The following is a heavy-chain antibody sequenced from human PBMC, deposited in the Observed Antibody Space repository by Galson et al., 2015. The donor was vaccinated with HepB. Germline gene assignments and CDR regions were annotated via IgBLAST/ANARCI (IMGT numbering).Heavy chain of an antibody. J-gene: IGHJ4*02. Sequence: SLRLSCAASGFTFSSYGMHWVRQAPGKGLEWVAFIRYDGSNKYYADSVKGRFTISRDNSKNTLYLQMNSLRAEDTAVYYCAKGVAVAGNYLDYWGQGTLVTVSS. CDR3: AKGVAVAGNYLDY. CDR1: GFTFSSYG. V-gene: IGHV3-30*02. D-gene: IGHD6-19*01. CDR2: IRYDGSNK.